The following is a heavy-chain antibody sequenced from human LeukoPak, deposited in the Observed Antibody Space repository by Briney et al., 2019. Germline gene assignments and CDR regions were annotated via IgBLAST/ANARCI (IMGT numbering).Heavy chain of an antibody. CDR1: GGSISSYY. D-gene: IGHD3-3*01. Sequence: PSETLSLTCTVSGGSISSYYWSWIRQPAGKGLEWIGRIYTSGSTNYNPSLKSRVTMSVDTSKNQFSLKLSSVTAADTAVYYCARDMSYDFWSGWGSYYYYMDVWGKGTTVTVSS. V-gene: IGHV4-4*07. CDR3: ARDMSYDFWSGWGSYYYYMDV. CDR2: IYTSGST. J-gene: IGHJ6*03.